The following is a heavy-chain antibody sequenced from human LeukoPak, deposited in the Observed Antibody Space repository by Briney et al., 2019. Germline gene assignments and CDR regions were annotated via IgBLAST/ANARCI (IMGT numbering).Heavy chain of an antibody. J-gene: IGHJ6*03. CDR2: IKPSGGST. D-gene: IGHD2-8*01. V-gene: IGHV1-46*01. CDR1: GYTFTSYY. Sequence: ASVKASCKASGYTFTSYYMHWVRQAPGQGLEWMGIIKPSGGSTSYAQKFQGRVTMTRDTSTSTVYMELSSLRSEDTAVYYCARTNVAYYYYYYMDVWGKGTTVTVSS. CDR3: ARTNVAYYYYYYMDV.